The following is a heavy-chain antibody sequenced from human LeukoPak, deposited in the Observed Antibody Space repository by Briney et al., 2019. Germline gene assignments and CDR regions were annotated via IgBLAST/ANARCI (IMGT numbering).Heavy chain of an antibody. D-gene: IGHD3-3*01. V-gene: IGHV4-4*07. J-gene: IGHJ6*03. CDR2: MYTSGST. Sequence: SETLSLTCTVSDGSISSYYWNWFRQPAGKGLEWIGRMYTSGSTNYNPSLKSRVTMSVDTSKNQFSLKLSSVTAADTAVYYCGRAASGYYAGYYYYYMDVWGKGTTVTVSS. CDR1: DGSISSYY. CDR3: GRAASGYYAGYYYYYMDV.